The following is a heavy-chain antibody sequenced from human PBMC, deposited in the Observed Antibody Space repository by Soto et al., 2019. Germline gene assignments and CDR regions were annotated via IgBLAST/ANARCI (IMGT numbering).Heavy chain of an antibody. J-gene: IGHJ4*02. D-gene: IGHD3-16*02. CDR2: ISPAGSEK. CDR3: ARDQGYLDY. Sequence: EVQLVESGGGLVQPGGSLRLSCAASRFTFSKYWMSWVRQAPGKGPEWVANISPAGSEKFYVVSVKGRFTISRDNAENSRFLQTNSLRAEDTAVYYCARDQGYLDYWGQGAPVTVSS. V-gene: IGHV3-7*01. CDR1: RFTFSKYW.